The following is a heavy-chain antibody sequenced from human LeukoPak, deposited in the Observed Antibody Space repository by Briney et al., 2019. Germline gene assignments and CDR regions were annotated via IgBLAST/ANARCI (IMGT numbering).Heavy chain of an antibody. CDR2: ISSSSSTI. V-gene: IGHV3-48*01. D-gene: IGHD6-6*01. J-gene: IGHJ5*02. CDR1: GFTFSSYS. CDR3: ARVTGQLVRRDTYNWFDP. Sequence: GGSLRLSCAASGFTFSSYSMNWVRQAPGKGLEWVSYISSSSSTIYYADSVKGRFTISRDNAKNSLYLQMNSLRAEDTAVYYCARVTGQLVRRDTYNWFDPWGQGTLVTVSS.